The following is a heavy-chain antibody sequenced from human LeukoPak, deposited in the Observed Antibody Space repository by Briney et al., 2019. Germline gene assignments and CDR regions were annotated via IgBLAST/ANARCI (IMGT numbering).Heavy chain of an antibody. J-gene: IGHJ3*02. V-gene: IGHV4-39*01. Sequence: KASETLSLTCTVSGGSISSSSYYCGWIRRPPGKGLEWIGRIYYSGSTYYNPSLKSRVTISVDTSKNQFSLKLSSVTAADTAVYYCARRRDDFWSGYYPDAFDIWGQGTMVTVSS. D-gene: IGHD3-3*01. CDR3: ARRRDDFWSGYYPDAFDI. CDR1: GGSISSSSYY. CDR2: IYYSGST.